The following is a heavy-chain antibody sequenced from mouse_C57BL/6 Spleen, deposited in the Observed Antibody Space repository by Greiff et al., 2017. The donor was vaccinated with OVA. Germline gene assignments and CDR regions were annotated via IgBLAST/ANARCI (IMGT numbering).Heavy chain of an antibody. V-gene: IGHV1-82*01. Sequence: QVQLKESGPELVKPGASVKISCKASGYAFSSSWMNWVKQRPGKGFEWIGRIYPGDGDTNYNGKFKGKATLTADKSSSTAYMQLSSLTSEDSAVYFCARRGSSGLFDYWGQGTTLTVSS. J-gene: IGHJ2*01. CDR3: ARRGSSGLFDY. CDR1: GYAFSSSW. D-gene: IGHD3-2*02. CDR2: IYPGDGDT.